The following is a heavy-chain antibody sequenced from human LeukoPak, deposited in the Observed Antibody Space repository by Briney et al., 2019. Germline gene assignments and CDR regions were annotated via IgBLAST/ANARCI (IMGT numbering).Heavy chain of an antibody. CDR2: VDPEDGET. Sequence: ASVKISCKVSGYTFTDYYMHWVQQAPGKGLEWMGLVDPEDGETIYAEKFQGRVTITADTSTDTAYMELSSLRSEDTAVYYCARLDEDNWIDYWGQGTLVTVSS. CDR1: GYTFTDYY. V-gene: IGHV1-69-2*01. CDR3: ARLDEDNWIDY. J-gene: IGHJ4*02. D-gene: IGHD5-24*01.